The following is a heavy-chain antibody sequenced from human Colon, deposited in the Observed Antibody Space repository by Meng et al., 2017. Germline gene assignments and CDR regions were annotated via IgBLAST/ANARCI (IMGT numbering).Heavy chain of an antibody. CDR2: IQASGST. Sequence: SETLSLTCSGAGDSIGGVGYNWNWIRQPAGKGLEWIGRIQASGSTNYNPSLRSRVTITIDTSKNQFSLKMTSVTAADTAVYYCARGSRFGTIAGYWGQGTLVTVSS. CDR1: GDSIGGVGYN. CDR3: ARGSRFGTIAGY. V-gene: IGHV4-61*02. J-gene: IGHJ4*02. D-gene: IGHD1-14*01.